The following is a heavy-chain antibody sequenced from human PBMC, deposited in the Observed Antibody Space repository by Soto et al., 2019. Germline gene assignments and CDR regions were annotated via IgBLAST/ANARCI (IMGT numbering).Heavy chain of an antibody. J-gene: IGHJ4*02. CDR3: ARDLDTAMVHYFDY. Sequence: SETLSLTCTVSGGSISSYYWSWIRQPPGKGLEWIGYIYYSGSTNYNPSLKSRVTISVDTSKNQFSLKLSSVTAADTAVYYCARDLDTAMVHYFDYWGQGTLVTVSS. V-gene: IGHV4-59*01. CDR1: GGSISSYY. CDR2: IYYSGST. D-gene: IGHD5-18*01.